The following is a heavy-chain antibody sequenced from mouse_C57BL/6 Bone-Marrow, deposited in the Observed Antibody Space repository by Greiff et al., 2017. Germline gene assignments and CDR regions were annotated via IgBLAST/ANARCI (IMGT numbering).Heavy chain of an antibody. J-gene: IGHJ1*03. V-gene: IGHV3-6*01. Sequence: EVQLQESGPGLVKPSQSLSLTCSVTGYSITSGYYWNWIRQFPGNKLEWMGYISYDGSNNSNPTLKNRISITRDTSKNQFFLKLNSVTTEDTATYYCARDGDYNWYFDVWGTGTTVTVSS. CDR2: ISYDGSN. D-gene: IGHD2-4*01. CDR3: ARDGDYNWYFDV. CDR1: GYSITSGYY.